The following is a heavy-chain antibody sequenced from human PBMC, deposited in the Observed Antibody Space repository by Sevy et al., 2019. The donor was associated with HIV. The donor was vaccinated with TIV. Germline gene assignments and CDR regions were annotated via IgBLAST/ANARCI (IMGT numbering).Heavy chain of an antibody. CDR1: GYSYSSYG. Sequence: GGSLRLSCAASGYSYSSYGMHWVRQAPGKGLEWVAYIQYDGSNKDYADSVKGRFTISRDNSKNTLDLQMNSLRVEDTAVYYCVKEGGGEGGDHWGQGTLVTVSS. V-gene: IGHV3-30*02. CDR2: IQYDGSNK. J-gene: IGHJ4*02. CDR3: VKEGGGEGGDH. D-gene: IGHD2-21*01.